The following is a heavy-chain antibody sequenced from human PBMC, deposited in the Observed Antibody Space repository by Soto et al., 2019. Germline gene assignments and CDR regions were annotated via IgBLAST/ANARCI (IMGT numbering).Heavy chain of an antibody. D-gene: IGHD2-15*01. CDR2: IWYDGSNK. Sequence: QVQLVESGGGVVQPGRSLRLSCAASGFTFSSYGMHWVRQAPGKGLEWVAVIWYDGSNKYYADSVKGRFTISRDNSKNTLYLQMNSLRAEDTAVYYCARDGGYWSGGSCYFFDYWGQGTLVTVSP. CDR1: GFTFSSYG. J-gene: IGHJ4*02. V-gene: IGHV3-33*01. CDR3: ARDGGYWSGGSCYFFDY.